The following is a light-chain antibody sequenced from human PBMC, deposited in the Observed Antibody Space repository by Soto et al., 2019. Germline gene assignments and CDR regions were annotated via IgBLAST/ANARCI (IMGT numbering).Light chain of an antibody. Sequence: QSALTQPASVSGSPGQSITISCIGTSSDVGSYKYVSWYLQYPGKAPKLMIYEVSNRPIGVSNRFSGSKSGNTASLTISGLQAEDEADYFCSSYTSSGTNVFGTGTKVTVL. CDR2: EVS. CDR1: SSDVGSYKY. CDR3: SSYTSSGTNV. J-gene: IGLJ1*01. V-gene: IGLV2-14*01.